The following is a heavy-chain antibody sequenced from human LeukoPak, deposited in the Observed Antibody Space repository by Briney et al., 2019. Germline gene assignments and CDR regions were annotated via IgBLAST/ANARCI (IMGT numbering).Heavy chain of an antibody. V-gene: IGHV1-46*03. CDR1: GHTFTSSF. Sequence: GASVKVSCKASGHTFTSSFLHWVRQAPGQGLEWMGVLNPSDGDTTYAQEFQGRITVTSDTSTGTLYMELSSLRSEDTALYYCAGETDAFDYWGQGTLVTVSS. CDR2: LNPSDGDT. CDR3: AGETDAFDY. J-gene: IGHJ4*02.